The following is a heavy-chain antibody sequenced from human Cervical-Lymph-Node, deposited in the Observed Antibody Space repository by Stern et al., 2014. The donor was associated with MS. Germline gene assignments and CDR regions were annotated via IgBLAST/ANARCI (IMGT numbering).Heavy chain of an antibody. CDR3: ASAYSSSHYYFDY. CDR2: IWYDGSNP. CDR1: GFSFSRYA. D-gene: IGHD6-13*01. J-gene: IGHJ4*02. V-gene: IGHV3-33*01. Sequence: VQLVESGGGVVQPGRSLRLSCAASGFSFSRYAMHWVRQAPGKGLEWVALIWYDGSNPYYADSVTGRFTISRDNFKNMLYLQMNSLRAEDTAVYYCASAYSSSHYYFDYWGQGTLVTVSS.